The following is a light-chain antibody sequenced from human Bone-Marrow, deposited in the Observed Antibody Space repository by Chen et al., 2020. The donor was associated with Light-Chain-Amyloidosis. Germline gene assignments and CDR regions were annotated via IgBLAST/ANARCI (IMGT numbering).Light chain of an antibody. V-gene: IGKV2-28*01. CDR2: LGS. CDR3: MQALHTPVT. J-gene: IGKJ5*01. Sequence: IVMTQSPLSLPVTLGEPASISCRSSQSLLHNTGKNQMAWYLQRPVQPPQLLISLGSNRASGVPDRFTGSGSGTDFTLKISGVEAADVGTYYCMQALHTPVTFGQGTRLEI. CDR1: QSLLHNTGKNQ.